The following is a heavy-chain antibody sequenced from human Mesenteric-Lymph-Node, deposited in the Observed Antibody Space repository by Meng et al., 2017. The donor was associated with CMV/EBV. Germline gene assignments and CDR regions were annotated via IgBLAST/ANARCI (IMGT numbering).Heavy chain of an antibody. J-gene: IGHJ5*02. CDR3: ARSHPYCSSTSCYPNWFDP. CDR2: ISYDGNNE. Sequence: GGSLRLSCAGSGFTFSRYAMHWVRQAPGKGLEWVAVISYDGNNEYYADSVKGRFTMSRDTSKSTLYLQMNSLRADDTAVYHCARSHPYCSSTSCYPNWFDPWGQGTLVTVSS. CDR1: GFTFSRYA. V-gene: IGHV3-30*04. D-gene: IGHD2-2*01.